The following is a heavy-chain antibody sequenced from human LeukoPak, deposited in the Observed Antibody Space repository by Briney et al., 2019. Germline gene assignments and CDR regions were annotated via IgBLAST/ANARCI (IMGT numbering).Heavy chain of an antibody. CDR1: GFTFRSSE. Sequence: PGGSLRLSYAASGFTFRSSEMNWVRQAPGKGLEWVSYISDGGKTKYYADSVKGRFTISRDNAKNSLYLQMNSLRAEDTAVYYCARDCSGWSLDPWGQGTLVTVSS. D-gene: IGHD6-19*01. V-gene: IGHV3-48*03. CDR2: ISDGGKTK. CDR3: ARDCSGWSLDP. J-gene: IGHJ5*02.